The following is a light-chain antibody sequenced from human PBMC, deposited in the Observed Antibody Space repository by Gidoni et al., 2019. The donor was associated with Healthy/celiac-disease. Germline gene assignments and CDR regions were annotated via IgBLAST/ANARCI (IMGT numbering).Light chain of an antibody. V-gene: IGKV3-15*01. J-gene: IGKJ4*01. CDR2: GAS. Sequence: EIVMTPSPATLSVSPGERATLSCGASQSVSSNLAWYQQKPGQAPRLLIYGASTRATGIPARFSGSGSGTEFTLTISSLQSEDFAVYYCQQYNNWPPLTFGGGTKVEIK. CDR3: QQYNNWPPLT. CDR1: QSVSSN.